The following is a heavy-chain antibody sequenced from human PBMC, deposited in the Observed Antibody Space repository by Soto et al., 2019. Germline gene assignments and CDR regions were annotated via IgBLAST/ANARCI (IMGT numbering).Heavy chain of an antibody. Sequence: SVKVSFKASGGTFSIYAISWVRQAPGQGLEWMVGIIPIFGKANYAQKFQGRVTITADKSTSTADMELCSLRSADTAVYYCVPSTSAMEFDPWGQGTLVTIYS. CDR1: GGTFSIYA. CDR3: VPSTSAMEFDP. CDR2: IIPIFGKA. D-gene: IGHD2-2*01. V-gene: IGHV1-69*06. J-gene: IGHJ5*02.